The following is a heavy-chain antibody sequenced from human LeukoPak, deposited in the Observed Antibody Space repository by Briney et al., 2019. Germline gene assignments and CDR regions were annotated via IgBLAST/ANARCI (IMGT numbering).Heavy chain of an antibody. J-gene: IGHJ4*02. CDR2: INSEGRTT. CDR3: AIGYCTTTTCDGVGY. D-gene: IGHD2-2*01. V-gene: IGHV3-74*01. CDR1: GFTFSSHW. Sequence: GGSLRLSFAASGFTFSSHWMHWVRQAPGMGLVWVSRINSEGRTTDYADSVEGRFTISRDNAKNTLYLQMNSLRVEDTAMYYCAIGYCTTTTCDGVGYWGQGTLVTVSS.